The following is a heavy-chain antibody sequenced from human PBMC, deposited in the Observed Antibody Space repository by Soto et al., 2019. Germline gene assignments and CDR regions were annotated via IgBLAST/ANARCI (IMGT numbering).Heavy chain of an antibody. CDR2: ISGSGGST. V-gene: IGHV3-23*01. D-gene: IGHD2-2*01. CDR3: AKRYCSSTSCSAYYYYYMDV. J-gene: IGHJ6*03. CDR1: GFTFSSYA. Sequence: GGSLRLSCAASGFTFSSYAMSWVRQAPGKGLEWVSAISGSGGSTYYADSVKGRFTISRDNSKNTLFLQMNSLRAEDTAVYYCAKRYCSSTSCSAYYYYYMDVWGKGTTVTVSS.